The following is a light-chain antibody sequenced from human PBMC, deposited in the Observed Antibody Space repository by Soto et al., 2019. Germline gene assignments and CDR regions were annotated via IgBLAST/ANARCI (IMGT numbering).Light chain of an antibody. Sequence: QSALTQPRSVSGSPEQSVTISCTGTTSDVGSYNYVSWYQQHPGKAPKLVIYDVTKRPSGVPDRFSGSKSGNTASLTISGLQADDEADYYCCSYAGSYTYVFGTGTKVTVL. CDR3: CSYAGSYTYV. J-gene: IGLJ1*01. CDR2: DVT. V-gene: IGLV2-11*01. CDR1: TSDVGSYNY.